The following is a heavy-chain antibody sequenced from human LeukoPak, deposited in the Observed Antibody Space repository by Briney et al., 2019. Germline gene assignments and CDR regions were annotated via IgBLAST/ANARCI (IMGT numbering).Heavy chain of an antibody. D-gene: IGHD6-13*01. V-gene: IGHV3-48*03. CDR3: ARYSLQQLPPSYFDY. CDR1: GFAFSRYE. CDR2: SSSRCSTI. Sequence: GGSLILFCAGSGFAFSRYEMNWVPQAPGEGLEGLSCSSSRCSTIYDADSVKGRFTISRDNAKNSLYLQMNSLRAEDTAVYYCARYSLQQLPPSYFDYWGQGTLVTVSS. J-gene: IGHJ4*02.